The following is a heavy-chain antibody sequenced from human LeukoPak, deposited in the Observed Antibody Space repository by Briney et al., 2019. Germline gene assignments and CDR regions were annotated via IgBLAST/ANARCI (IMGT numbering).Heavy chain of an antibody. Sequence: GGSLRLSCAASGFTFSSYSMNWVRQAPGKGLEWVSSISSSSSYIYYADSVKGRFTISRDNAKNSLYLQMNSLRAEDTAVYYCARDSLWFGALIAYWGQGTLVTVSS. D-gene: IGHD3-10*01. J-gene: IGHJ4*02. CDR3: ARDSLWFGALIAY. CDR1: GFTFSSYS. CDR2: ISSSSSYI. V-gene: IGHV3-21*01.